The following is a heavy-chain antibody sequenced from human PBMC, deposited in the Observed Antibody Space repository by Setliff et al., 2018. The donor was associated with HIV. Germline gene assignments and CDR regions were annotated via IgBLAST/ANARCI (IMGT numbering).Heavy chain of an antibody. CDR3: ARGSKEDDYGDYNWFDP. V-gene: IGHV4-34*01. J-gene: IGHJ5*02. D-gene: IGHD4-17*01. Sequence: PSETLSLTCAVYGGSFSGYYWSWIRQPPGKGLEWIGEINHSGSTNYNPSLKSRVTISVDMSKNQFSLKLSSVTAADTAVYYCARGSKEDDYGDYNWFDPWGQGTLVTVSS. CDR2: INHSGST. CDR1: GGSFSGYY.